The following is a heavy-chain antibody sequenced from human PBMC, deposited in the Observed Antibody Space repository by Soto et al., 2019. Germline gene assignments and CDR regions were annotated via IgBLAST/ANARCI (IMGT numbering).Heavy chain of an antibody. J-gene: IGHJ6*02. Sequence: QVQLVESGGGVVQPGRSLRLSCAASGFIFRSYVMYWVRQAPGKGLEWVAVISHDGSNKYYADSVKGRFTISRDLFKDTLYLQMNSLRADDTAVYYCARESPGYYYYGMDVWGQGTTVAVSS. CDR2: ISHDGSNK. CDR1: GFIFRSYV. V-gene: IGHV3-30-3*01. CDR3: ARESPGYYYYGMDV.